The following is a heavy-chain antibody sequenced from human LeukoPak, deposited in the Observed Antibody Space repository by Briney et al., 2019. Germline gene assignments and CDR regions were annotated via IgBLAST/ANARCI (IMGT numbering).Heavy chain of an antibody. J-gene: IGHJ4*02. CDR3: ARVWGGNGRRGGALDF. D-gene: IGHD3-16*01. Sequence: GGSLRLSCAASGFNFKNYDFHWVRQVAGKRLEWVAGIRTVADTFYPDSVMGRFTISRENAKNSFYLQMNSLRAGDTAVYYCARVWGGNGRRGGALDFWGQGILVTVSS. CDR2: IRTVADT. V-gene: IGHV3-13*01. CDR1: GFNFKNYD.